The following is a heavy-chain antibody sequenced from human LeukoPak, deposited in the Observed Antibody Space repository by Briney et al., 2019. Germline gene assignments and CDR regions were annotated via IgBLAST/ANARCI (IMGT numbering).Heavy chain of an antibody. CDR3: ARAFGSGSQVINYFDF. J-gene: IGHJ4*02. V-gene: IGHV3-74*01. CDR2: INSDWSTT. CDR1: GFTFITYW. Sequence: LPGGSLRLSCAASGFTFITYWMHWVRQAPGKGLMWVSSINSDWSTTTYADSSKAPFTISRDNTKNMAYLQMSSLRAADTPVYYCARAFGSGSQVINYFDFWGQGTLVTVSS. D-gene: IGHD3-10*01.